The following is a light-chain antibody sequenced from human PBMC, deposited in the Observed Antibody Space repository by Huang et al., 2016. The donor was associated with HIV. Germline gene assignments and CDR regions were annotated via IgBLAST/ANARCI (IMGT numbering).Light chain of an antibody. J-gene: IGKJ1*01. Sequence: MTQSPPSLSASIGDRVTRTCRASRDTSTFLAWYQQKPGKPPRLLIYAASILHPGVPSRFSGGGSGTNFTLTSSSLQPEDVANYYCQKYDSAPRTFGQGTKEEL. CDR3: QKYDSAPRT. CDR2: AAS. CDR1: RDTSTF. V-gene: IGKV1-27*01.